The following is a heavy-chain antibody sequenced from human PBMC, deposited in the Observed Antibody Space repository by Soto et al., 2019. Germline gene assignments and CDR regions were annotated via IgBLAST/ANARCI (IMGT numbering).Heavy chain of an antibody. D-gene: IGHD1-7*01. V-gene: IGHV4-4*07. Sequence: RSLTGSVSGGSISSYYWSWIRQPAGKGLEWIGRIYASGSPNYNPSLKSRVTMSVDTSKNQFSLRLNSVTAADTAVYYCACGTSGQDDYWGQGTLVTVSS. CDR3: ACGTSGQDDY. CDR1: GGSISSYY. J-gene: IGHJ4*02. CDR2: IYASGSP.